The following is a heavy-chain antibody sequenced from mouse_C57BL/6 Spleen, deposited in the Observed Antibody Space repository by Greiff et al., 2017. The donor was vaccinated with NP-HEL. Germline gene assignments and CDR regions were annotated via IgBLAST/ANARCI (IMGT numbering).Heavy chain of an antibody. V-gene: IGHV7-1*01. CDR2: SRNKANDYTT. CDR3: ARDDDYDVLFAY. CDR1: GFTFSDFY. J-gene: IGHJ3*01. D-gene: IGHD2-4*01. Sequence: EVKLVESGGGLVQSGRSLRLSCATSGFTFSDFYMEWVRQAPGKGLEWIAASRNKANDYTTEYSASVKGRFIVSRDTSQSILYLQMNALRAEDTAIYYCARDDDYDVLFAYWGQGTLVTVSA.